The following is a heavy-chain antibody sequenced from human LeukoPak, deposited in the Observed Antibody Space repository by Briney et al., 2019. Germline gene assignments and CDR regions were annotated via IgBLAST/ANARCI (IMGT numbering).Heavy chain of an antibody. CDR2: IYYSGST. V-gene: IGHV4-59*01. CDR3: ARKNRGNNWFDP. D-gene: IGHD3-10*01. J-gene: IGHJ5*02. CDR1: GGSISSYY. Sequence: SETLSLTCTVSGGSISSYYWSWIRQPPGKGLEWIGYIYYSGSTNYNPSLKSRVTISVDTSKNQFSLKLSSVTAADTAVYYCARKNRGNNWFDPWGQGTLVTVSS.